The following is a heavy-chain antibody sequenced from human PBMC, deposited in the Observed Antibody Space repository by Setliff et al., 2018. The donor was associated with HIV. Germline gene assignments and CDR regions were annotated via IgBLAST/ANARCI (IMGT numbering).Heavy chain of an antibody. CDR3: AKGVKWLDP. D-gene: IGHD3-16*01. J-gene: IGHJ5*02. Sequence: GGSLRLSCAASGFAFDTYSMNWVRQVPGKGLEWVSSISHSGIYIYYVDSVKGRFTISRDNAKNMMHLQMNGLRPEDTAVYYCAKGVKWLDPWGQGTLVTVSS. CDR1: GFAFDTYS. V-gene: IGHV3-21*04. CDR2: ISHSGIYI.